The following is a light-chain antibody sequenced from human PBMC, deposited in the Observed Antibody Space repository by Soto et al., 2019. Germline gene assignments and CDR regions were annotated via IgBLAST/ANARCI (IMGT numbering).Light chain of an antibody. CDR1: NSNIGTNT. CDR2: TND. V-gene: IGLV1-44*01. Sequence: QSVLTQAPSTSGTPGQRVTISCSGRNSNIGTNTVNWYQQLPGTAPKLLIYTNDQRPSGVPDRFSGSKSGTSASLAISGLQAEDEGDYYCAAWDASLNAPVFGGGTKLTFL. J-gene: IGLJ2*01. CDR3: AAWDASLNAPV.